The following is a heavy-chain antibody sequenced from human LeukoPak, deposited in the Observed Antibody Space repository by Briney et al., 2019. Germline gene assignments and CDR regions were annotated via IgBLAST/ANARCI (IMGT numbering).Heavy chain of an antibody. CDR3: ARDFSGSGWHGADFDI. J-gene: IGHJ3*02. CDR2: INPNSGGT. Sequence: ASVKVSCKASGYTFTGYYMHWVRQAPGQGLEWMGWINPNSGGTNYAQKFQGRVTMTRDTSISTAYMELSRLRSDDTAVYYCARDFSGSGWHGADFDIWGQGTMVSVSS. CDR1: GYTFTGYY. V-gene: IGHV1-2*02. D-gene: IGHD3-10*01.